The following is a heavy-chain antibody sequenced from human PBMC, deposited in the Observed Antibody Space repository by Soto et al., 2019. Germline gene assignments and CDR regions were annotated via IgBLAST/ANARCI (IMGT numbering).Heavy chain of an antibody. J-gene: IGHJ4*02. V-gene: IGHV3-23*01. Sequence: EGQLLESGGGFVQPGGSLRLSCVASGFPFSHYDMTWVRQVPGKGLEWVSAISAGGDRTDYADSVRGRFTISRDNSRNTVYLQINSLSAEDTAEFYCATYCTRVTCQTYWCQGVLVTVSS. D-gene: IGHD2-8*01. CDR3: ATYCTRVTCQTY. CDR1: GFPFSHYD. CDR2: ISAGGDRT.